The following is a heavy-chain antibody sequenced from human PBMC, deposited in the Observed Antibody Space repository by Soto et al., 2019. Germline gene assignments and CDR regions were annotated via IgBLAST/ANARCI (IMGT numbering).Heavy chain of an antibody. CDR3: DRAAGFGAVAVDY. CDR2: IYHSGST. V-gene: IGHV4-30-2*01. D-gene: IGHD6-19*01. CDR1: GGSSRRGGSS. J-gene: IGHJ4*02. Sequence: QLQLQESGSGLVKPSLTLSLTCAVSGGSSRRGGSSWSWIRQPPGKGLEWFGYIYHSGSTYNNHSLKSRVTISVDRSKNQFSLELSSVTAADTAVYYCDRAAGFGAVAVDYWGQGTLVTVSS.